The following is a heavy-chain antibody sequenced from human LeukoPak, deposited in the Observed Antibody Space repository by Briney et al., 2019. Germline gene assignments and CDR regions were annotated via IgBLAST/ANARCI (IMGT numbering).Heavy chain of an antibody. V-gene: IGHV3-9*01. Sequence: PGRSLRLSCAVSGFTFKNYAMRWVRQAPGKGLEWVSSISWNSGNVDYSDSVKGRFALSRDNAKNSLFLQMNSLRDEDTAFYYCAKSGTYSSSSGYIDSWGHGTPVTVSS. CDR2: ISWNSGNV. CDR3: AKSGTYSSSSGYIDS. D-gene: IGHD6-6*01. J-gene: IGHJ4*01. CDR1: GFTFKNYA.